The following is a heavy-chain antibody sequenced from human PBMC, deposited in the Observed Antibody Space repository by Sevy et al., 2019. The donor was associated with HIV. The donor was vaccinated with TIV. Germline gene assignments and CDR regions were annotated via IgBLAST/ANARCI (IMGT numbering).Heavy chain of an antibody. CDR1: GYTFTGYY. V-gene: IGHV1-2*02. Sequence: ASVKVSCKASGYTFTGYYMHWVRQAPGQGLEWMGWINPNSGGTNYAQTFQGRVTMTRDTSISTAYMELSRLRSDDTAVYYCARGYWRVFYYFDYWGQGTLVTVSS. J-gene: IGHJ4*02. D-gene: IGHD1-1*01. CDR2: INPNSGGT. CDR3: ARGYWRVFYYFDY.